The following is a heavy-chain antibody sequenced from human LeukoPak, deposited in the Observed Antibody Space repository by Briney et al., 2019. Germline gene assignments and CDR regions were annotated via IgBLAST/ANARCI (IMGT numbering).Heavy chain of an antibody. CDR2: ISDSGRYI. CDR1: DFTFSGYD. Sequence: GGSLRLSCVASDFTFSGYDMTWVRQAPGGGLEWVASISDSGRYIFSADSMRGRFTISRDNSANTLYLQIYSLRVEDTATYLCAGKLPGGAYYFDSWGQGTLVAVSS. D-gene: IGHD2-15*01. V-gene: IGHV3-23*01. J-gene: IGHJ4*02. CDR3: AGKLPGGAYYFDS.